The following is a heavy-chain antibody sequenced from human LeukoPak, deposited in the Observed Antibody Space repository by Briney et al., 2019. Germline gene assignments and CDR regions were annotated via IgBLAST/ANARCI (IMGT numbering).Heavy chain of an antibody. CDR1: GFPFSNYW. D-gene: IGHD3-10*01. V-gene: IGHV3-7*03. Sequence: GGSLRLSCVASGFPFSNYWMTWVRQAPGKGLEWVANINQGGSGKYYVDSVKGRFTIPRDNAKNSLYLQINSLRAEDTAVYFCARDRVTNSYDYYGLDVWGQGTTVSVSS. J-gene: IGHJ6*02. CDR3: ARDRVTNSYDYYGLDV. CDR2: INQGGSGK.